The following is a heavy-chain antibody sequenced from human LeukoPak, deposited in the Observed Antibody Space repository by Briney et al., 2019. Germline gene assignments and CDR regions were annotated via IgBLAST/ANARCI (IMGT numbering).Heavy chain of an antibody. CDR1: GGSFSGYY. V-gene: IGHV4-34*01. J-gene: IGHJ6*03. Sequence: SETLSLTCAVYGGSFSGYYWSWICQPPGKGLEWIGEISHSGSTHYNPSLKSRVTISLDTSKNQISLKLSSVTAADTAVYYCARTYSRFYYFYMDVWGKGTSVTISS. CDR2: ISHSGST. D-gene: IGHD6-13*01. CDR3: ARTYSRFYYFYMDV.